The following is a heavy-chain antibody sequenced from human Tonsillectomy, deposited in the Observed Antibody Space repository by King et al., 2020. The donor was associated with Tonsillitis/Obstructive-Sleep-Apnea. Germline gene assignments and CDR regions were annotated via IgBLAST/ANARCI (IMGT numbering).Heavy chain of an antibody. D-gene: IGHD5-12*01. CDR2: TYLGTSVT. CDR1: GYTFTSQW. J-gene: IGHJ4*02. Sequence: QLVQSGAEVKKPGESLKISCKGSGYTFTSQWIGWVRQMPGKALDWRGMTYLGTSVTRYSPSFQGQVTISADESISTAYLRWSSLQASDTAMYYCARHGDSWTPPDFWGQGSLVTVSS. CDR3: ARHGDSWTPPDF. V-gene: IGHV5-51*01.